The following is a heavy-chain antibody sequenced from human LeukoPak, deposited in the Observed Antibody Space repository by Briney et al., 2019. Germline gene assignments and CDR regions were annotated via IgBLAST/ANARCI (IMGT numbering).Heavy chain of an antibody. CDR2: ISGSGGST. Sequence: GGSLRLSCAASGFTFSSYAMSWVRQAPGKGLEWVSAISGSGGSTYYADSVKGRFTISRDNSENTLYLHMSSLGDEDTALYFCAKEGQTVAGNGYFDSWGQGTLVTVSS. CDR3: AKEGQTVAGNGYFDS. V-gene: IGHV3-23*01. CDR1: GFTFSSYA. D-gene: IGHD6-19*01. J-gene: IGHJ4*02.